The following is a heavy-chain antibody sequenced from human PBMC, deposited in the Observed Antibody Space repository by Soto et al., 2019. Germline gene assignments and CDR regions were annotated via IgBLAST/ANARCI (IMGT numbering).Heavy chain of an antibody. Sequence: SETRSLTCAVYGGSFSGYYSNWIRQPPGKGLEWIGEINHSGSTNYNPSLKSRVTISVDTSKNQFSLKLSSVTAADTAVYYCARTTYKITMVRGVVNNWFDPWGQGTLVTVSS. J-gene: IGHJ5*02. CDR3: ARTTYKITMVRGVVNNWFDP. CDR1: GGSFSGYY. D-gene: IGHD3-10*01. CDR2: INHSGST. V-gene: IGHV4-34*01.